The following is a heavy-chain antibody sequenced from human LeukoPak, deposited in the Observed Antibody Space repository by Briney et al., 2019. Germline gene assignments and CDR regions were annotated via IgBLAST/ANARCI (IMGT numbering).Heavy chain of an antibody. Sequence: ASVKVSCEASGYTFTGYYMHWVRQAPGQGLEWMGWINPNSGGTNYAQKFQGRVSMTSDTSISTGYMELSRLRSDDTAVYYCARDAYAGSGYYTFYVGYFDLWGRGTLVTVSS. J-gene: IGHJ2*01. CDR3: ARDAYAGSGYYTFYVGYFDL. CDR1: GYTFTGYY. V-gene: IGHV1-2*02. D-gene: IGHD3-22*01. CDR2: INPNSGGT.